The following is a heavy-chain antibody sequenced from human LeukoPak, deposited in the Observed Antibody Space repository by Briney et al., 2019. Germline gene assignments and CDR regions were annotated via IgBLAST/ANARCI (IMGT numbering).Heavy chain of an antibody. CDR2: IWYDGSNK. V-gene: IGHV3-33*01. Sequence: GESPRLSCAASGFTFSSYGMHWVRQAPGKGLEWVAVIWYDGSNKYYADSVKGRFTISRDNSKNTLYLQMNSLRAEDTAVYYCARDDGSYYFDYWGQGTLVTVSS. D-gene: IGHD5-24*01. CDR1: GFTFSSYG. CDR3: ARDDGSYYFDY. J-gene: IGHJ4*02.